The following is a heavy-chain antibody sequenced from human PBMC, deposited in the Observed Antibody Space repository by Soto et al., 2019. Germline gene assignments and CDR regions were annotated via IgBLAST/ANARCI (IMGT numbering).Heavy chain of an antibody. CDR2: SSNSCRST. Sequence: KGLEWVSSSSNSCRSTYYADSVKGGVTISRDNYKNTLNVQLNAMRVEDTAVYYCAKHNHDSWSAYYPICGQRTLVSVSS. D-gene: IGHD3-3*01. CDR3: AKHNHDSWSAYYPI. V-gene: IGHV3-23*01. J-gene: IGHJ4*02.